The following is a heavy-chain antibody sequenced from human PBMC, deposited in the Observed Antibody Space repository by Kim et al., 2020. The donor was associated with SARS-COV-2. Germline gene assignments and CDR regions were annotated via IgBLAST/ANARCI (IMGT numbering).Heavy chain of an antibody. CDR3: ASFDRGSGSYFNQHGMDV. CDR2: IYYSGST. Sequence: SETLSLTCTVSGGSISSSSYYWGWIRQPPGKGLEWIGSIYYSGSTYYNPSLKSRVTISVDTSKNQFSLKLSSVTAADTAVYYCASFDRGSGSYFNQHGMDVWGQGTTVTVSS. D-gene: IGHD3-10*01. CDR1: GGSISSSSYY. J-gene: IGHJ6*02. V-gene: IGHV4-39*01.